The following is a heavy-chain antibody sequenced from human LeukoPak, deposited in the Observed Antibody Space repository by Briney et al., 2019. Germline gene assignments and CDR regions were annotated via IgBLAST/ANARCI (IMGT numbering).Heavy chain of an antibody. CDR1: GYTLTELS. CDR2: FAPEHAET. V-gene: IGHV1-24*01. J-gene: IGHJ4*02. D-gene: IGHD4-17*01. CDR3: ATWREYGDYDPYLDY. Sequence: ASVKVSCKVSGYTLTELSMHWVRQAPGKGLEWMGGFAPEHAETIYAQEFQGRVTMTEDTSADTAYMELSSLRSEDTAMYYCATWREYGDYDPYLDYWGQGTLVTVSS.